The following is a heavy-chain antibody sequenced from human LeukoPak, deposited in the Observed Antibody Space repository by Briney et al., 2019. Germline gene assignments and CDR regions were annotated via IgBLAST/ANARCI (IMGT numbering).Heavy chain of an antibody. D-gene: IGHD6-13*01. Sequence: GESLKISCKGSGYSFTSYWIGWVRQMPGKGLEWVVIIYPGDSDTRYSPSFQGQVTISADKSISTAYLQWSSLKASDTAMYYCARLQQLPNPNFDYWGQGTLVTVSS. CDR2: IYPGDSDT. J-gene: IGHJ4*02. CDR3: ARLQQLPNPNFDY. V-gene: IGHV5-51*01. CDR1: GYSFTSYW.